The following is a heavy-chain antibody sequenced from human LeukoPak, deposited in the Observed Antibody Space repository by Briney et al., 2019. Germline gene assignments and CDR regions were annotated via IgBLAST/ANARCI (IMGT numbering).Heavy chain of an antibody. CDR1: GFTFSSYS. J-gene: IGHJ4*02. V-gene: IGHV3-23*01. D-gene: IGHD3-22*01. CDR2: ISPSSGT. Sequence: GGSLRLSCAASGFTFSSYSMSWVRQAPGKGLEWVSAISPSSGTFYADSVKGRFTISRDNSKNTLYLQMNSLRAEDTAVYYCARPQSSSGYYWPFDDWGQGTLVTVSS. CDR3: ARPQSSSGYYWPFDD.